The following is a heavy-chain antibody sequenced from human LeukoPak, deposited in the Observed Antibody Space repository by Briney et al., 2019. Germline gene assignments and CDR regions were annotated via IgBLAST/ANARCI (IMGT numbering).Heavy chain of an antibody. J-gene: IGHJ6*03. V-gene: IGHV3-15*05. CDR1: GFSFSDAW. Sequence: PGGSLRLSCAASGFSFSDAWMSWVRQTPGKGPEWLGRIKTKVDDETVHYAKAVKGRFIISRDNAKNSLYLQMNSLRAEDMALYYCAKGPRYCSSTSCYRGGGGNYYYMDVWGKGTTVTVSS. CDR2: IKTKVDDETV. CDR3: AKGPRYCSSTSCYRGGGGNYYYMDV. D-gene: IGHD2-2*01.